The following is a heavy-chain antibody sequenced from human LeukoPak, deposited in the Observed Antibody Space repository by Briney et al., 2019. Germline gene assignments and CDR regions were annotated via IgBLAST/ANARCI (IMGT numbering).Heavy chain of an antibody. D-gene: IGHD3-10*01. CDR2: ISYDGSDE. CDR1: GFTFSDYG. Sequence: GGSLRLSGAASGFTFSDYGIHWVRQAPGKGLDWVAVISYDGSDERYADSVKGRFTISRDNSKNTLFLQMNSLRNEDTAVYYCAKGGPLYYYFGMDVWGQGTTVTVSS. CDR3: AKGGPLYYYFGMDV. J-gene: IGHJ6*02. V-gene: IGHV3-30*18.